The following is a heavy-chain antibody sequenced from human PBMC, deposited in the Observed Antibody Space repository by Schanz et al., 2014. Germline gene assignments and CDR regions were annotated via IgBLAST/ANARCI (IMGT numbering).Heavy chain of an antibody. CDR3: ARDHQWLARYYMDV. CDR2: ISGSGSTA. V-gene: IGHV3-23*01. Sequence: EVQLLESGGGLVQPGGSLRLSCAASGFTFTNYAMTWVRQAPGKGLEWVSGISGSGSTADYADSVKGRFTISRDNSKKPVNLQMNSLRAEATAVYYCARDHQWLARYYMDVWGKGTTVTVSS. CDR1: GFTFTNYA. D-gene: IGHD6-19*01. J-gene: IGHJ6*03.